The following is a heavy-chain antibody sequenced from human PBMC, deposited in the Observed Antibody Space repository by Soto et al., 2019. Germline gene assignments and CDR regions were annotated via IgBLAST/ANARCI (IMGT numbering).Heavy chain of an antibody. CDR3: ARDLSGSGD. V-gene: IGHV3-30-3*01. J-gene: IGHJ4*02. CDR1: GFAFSSYA. Sequence: QVQLVESGGGVVQPGRSLRLSCAASGFAFSSYAMHWVRQAPGKGLEWVAVISYDGSNKYYADSVKGRFTISRDNSKNTLYLQMNSLRAEDTAVYYCARDLSGSGDWGQATLVTVSS. CDR2: ISYDGSNK. D-gene: IGHD3-10*01.